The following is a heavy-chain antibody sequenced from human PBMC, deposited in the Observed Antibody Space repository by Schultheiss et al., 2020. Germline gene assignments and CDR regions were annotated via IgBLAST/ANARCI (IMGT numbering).Heavy chain of an antibody. CDR2: INHSGST. V-gene: IGHV4-4*02. D-gene: IGHD4-17*01. Sequence: SETLSLTCAVSGGSISSSNWWSWVRQPPGKGLEWIGEINHSGSTNYNPSLKSRVTISVDTSKNQFSLKLSSVTAADTAVYYCAREGGYGDYGFDYWGQGTLVTVSS. CDR3: AREGGYGDYGFDY. J-gene: IGHJ4*02. CDR1: GGSISSSNW.